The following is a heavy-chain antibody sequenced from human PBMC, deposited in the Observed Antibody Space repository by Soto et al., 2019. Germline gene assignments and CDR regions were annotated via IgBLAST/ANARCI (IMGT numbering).Heavy chain of an antibody. CDR3: ARRTSEDLRGDYLDAFDI. CDR1: GGSISSSSYY. V-gene: IGHV4-39*01. CDR2: IYYSGST. D-gene: IGHD4-17*01. Sequence: QLQLQESGPGLVKPSETLSLTCTVSGGSISSSSYYWGWIRQPPGKGLEWIGSIYYSGSTYYNPSLKSRVTISLDTSKSQVSLKLSSVTAADTAVYYCARRTSEDLRGDYLDAFDIWGQGTMVTVSS. J-gene: IGHJ3*02.